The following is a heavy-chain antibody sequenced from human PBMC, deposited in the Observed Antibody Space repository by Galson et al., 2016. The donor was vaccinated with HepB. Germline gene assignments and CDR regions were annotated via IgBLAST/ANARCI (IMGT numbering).Heavy chain of an antibody. CDR3: AKETHFYIGLSPF. Sequence: SLRLSCAASGFTFSSYAMSWVRQAPGKGLEWVSGISGSGDTTYYADSVKGRFTISRDNSKNTLFLQVNSLRAEDTAVYFCAKETHFYIGLSPFWGQGTLVTVSP. D-gene: IGHD5-12*01. CDR2: ISGSGDTT. CDR1: GFTFSSYA. V-gene: IGHV3-23*01. J-gene: IGHJ4*02.